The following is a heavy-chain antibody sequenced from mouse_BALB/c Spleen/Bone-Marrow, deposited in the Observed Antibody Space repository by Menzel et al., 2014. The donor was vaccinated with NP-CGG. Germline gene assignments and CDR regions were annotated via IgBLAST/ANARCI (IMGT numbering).Heavy chain of an antibody. CDR3: ARLNYFGNLFV. J-gene: IGHJ1*01. D-gene: IGHD1-1*01. CDR2: INPDSSTI. CDR1: GFDFSRYW. Sequence: EEQGVESGGGLVQPGLSAKLSCAASGFDFSRYWMSWVRQAPGKGLEWIGEINPDSSTINYTPSLKDKFIISRDNAKNTLYLQMSKVRSEDTALYYCARLNYFGNLFVWGAGTTVTVSS. V-gene: IGHV4-1*02.